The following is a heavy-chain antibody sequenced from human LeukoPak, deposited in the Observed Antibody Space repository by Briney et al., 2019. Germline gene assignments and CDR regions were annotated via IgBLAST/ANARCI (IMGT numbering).Heavy chain of an antibody. CDR2: IIPIFGTA. V-gene: IGHV1-69*13. D-gene: IGHD2-21*01. J-gene: IGHJ4*02. CDR3: ARDRGWDCGGDCSIDY. CDR1: GGTFSSYA. Sequence: ASVKVSCKASGGTFSSYAISWVRQASGQGLERMGGIIPIFGTANYAQKFQGRVTITADESTSTAYMELSSLRSEDTAVYYCARDRGWDCGGDCSIDYWGQGTLVTVSS.